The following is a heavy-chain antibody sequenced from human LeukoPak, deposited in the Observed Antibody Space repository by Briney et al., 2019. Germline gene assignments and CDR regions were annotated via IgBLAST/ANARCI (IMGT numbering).Heavy chain of an antibody. D-gene: IGHD3-3*01. CDR2: INPNSGVT. Sequence: GASVKVSCKASGYTFTDYYIHWVRQAPEQGLECMGWINPNSGVTKYVQKFQGRVTMTRDTSIGTAYMELSGLTSDDTAVYYCVREHTISGVVILSQRYFDLWGRGTLVTVSS. J-gene: IGHJ2*01. V-gene: IGHV1-2*02. CDR3: VREHTISGVVILSQRYFDL. CDR1: GYTFTDYY.